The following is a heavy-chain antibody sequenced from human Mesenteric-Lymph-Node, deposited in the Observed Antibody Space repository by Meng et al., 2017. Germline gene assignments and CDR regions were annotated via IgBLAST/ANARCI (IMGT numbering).Heavy chain of an antibody. CDR3: ARCSGSYFGGVFDY. J-gene: IGHJ4*02. V-gene: IGHV1-18*01. CDR1: GYTLTSYG. D-gene: IGHD1-26*01. CDR2: ISAYNGNT. Sequence: ASVKVSCKASGYTLTSYGISWVRQAPGQGLEWMGWISAYNGNTNYAQKLQGRVTMTTDTSTSTAYMELRSLRSDDTAVYYCARCSGSYFGGVFDYWGQGTLVTVSS.